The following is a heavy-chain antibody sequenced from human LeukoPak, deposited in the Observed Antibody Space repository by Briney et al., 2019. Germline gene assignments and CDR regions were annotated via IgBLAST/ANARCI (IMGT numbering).Heavy chain of an antibody. CDR1: GYTFTAYY. CDR2: INPNSGGT. D-gene: IGHD5-18*01. CDR3: AREKERSGYNYGSSLFDY. Sequence: ASVKVSCKASGYTFTAYYMHWVRQAPGQGLEWMGWINPNSGGTNYAQKFQGRVTMTRDTSISTAYMELSRLRSDDTAVYYCAREKERSGYNYGSSLFDYWGQGTLVTVSS. V-gene: IGHV1-2*02. J-gene: IGHJ4*02.